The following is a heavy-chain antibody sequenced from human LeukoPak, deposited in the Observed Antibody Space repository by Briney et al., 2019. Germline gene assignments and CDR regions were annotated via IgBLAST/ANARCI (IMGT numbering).Heavy chain of an antibody. V-gene: IGHV4-34*01. CDR2: INHSGST. CDR1: GGSFSGYY. CDR3: ARGPRSSGYYY. J-gene: IGHJ4*02. Sequence: SETLSLTCAVYGGSFSGYYWSWIRQPPGKGLEWIGEINHSGSTNYNPSLKSRVTISVDTSKNQFSLKLSSVTAADTAVYYCARGPRSSGYYYWGQGTLVTVSS. D-gene: IGHD3-22*01.